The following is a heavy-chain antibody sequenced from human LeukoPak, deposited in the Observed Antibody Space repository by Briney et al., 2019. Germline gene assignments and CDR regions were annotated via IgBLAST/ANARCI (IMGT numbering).Heavy chain of an antibody. Sequence: GASVKVSCKASGYTFTGRYMHWVRQAPGEGLEWMGWMDPNSGGTKYAQKFQGWVTLTRDTSISTAYLELSRLKSDDTAVYYCARGKGSSWFDYWGQGTLVTVSS. D-gene: IGHD6-13*01. V-gene: IGHV1-2*04. CDR3: ARGKGSSWFDY. J-gene: IGHJ4*02. CDR1: GYTFTGRY. CDR2: MDPNSGGT.